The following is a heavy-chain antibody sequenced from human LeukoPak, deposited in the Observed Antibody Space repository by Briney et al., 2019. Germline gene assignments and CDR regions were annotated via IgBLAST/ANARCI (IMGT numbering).Heavy chain of an antibody. CDR2: ISSSGRTT. V-gene: IGHV3-48*03. CDR3: ARGGSNSGWYGRDFDY. J-gene: IGHJ4*02. D-gene: IGHD6-19*01. CDR1: GFTFNIYE. Sequence: GGSLRLSCVVSGFTFNIYEMNWVRQAPGKGLEWVSYISSSGRTTYYADSVKGRFTISRDNAKNSLYLQTNSLRAEDTAVYYCARGGSNSGWYGRDFDYWGQGTLVSVSS.